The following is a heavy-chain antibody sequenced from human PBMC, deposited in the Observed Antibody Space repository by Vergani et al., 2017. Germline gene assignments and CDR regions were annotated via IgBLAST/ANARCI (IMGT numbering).Heavy chain of an antibody. CDR1: GFTFSTYA. CDR2: LTGGGGST. D-gene: IGHD1-26*01. J-gene: IGHJ4*02. CDR3: VKDAGSYENLFDS. V-gene: IGHV3-23*01. Sequence: EVQLLESGGSLKQPGGSVRLSCAASGFTFSTYAMHWVRQAPGKGLEWVSALTGGGGSTSYADSFKGRFIISRDNSRDTLYLQMNSLRPEDTATYYCVKDAGSYENLFDSGGQGTLVTVSS.